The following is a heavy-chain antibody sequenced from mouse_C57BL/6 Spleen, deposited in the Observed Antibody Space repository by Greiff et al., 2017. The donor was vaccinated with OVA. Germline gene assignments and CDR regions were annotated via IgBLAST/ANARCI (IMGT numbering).Heavy chain of an antibody. CDR3: ARFYGSSEDYAMDY. V-gene: IGHV2-9-1*01. Sequence: VQLQQSGPGLVAPSQSLSITCTVSGFSLTSYAISWVRQPPGKGLEWLGVIWTGGGTNYNSALKSRLSISKDNSKSQVFLKMNSLQTDDTARYYCARFYGSSEDYAMDYWGQGTSVTVSS. D-gene: IGHD1-1*01. CDR1: GFSLTSYA. J-gene: IGHJ4*01. CDR2: IWTGGGT.